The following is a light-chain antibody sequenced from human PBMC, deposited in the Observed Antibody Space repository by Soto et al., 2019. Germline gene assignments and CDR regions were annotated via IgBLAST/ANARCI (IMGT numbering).Light chain of an antibody. V-gene: IGLV2-14*01. CDR2: EVS. Sequence: QSALTQPASVSGSPGQSITISCTGTSSDVGAYNYVSWYQQHPGKAPKLMIYEVSNRPSGVSNRFSGSKSGNTASLIISGLQAEDEADYYCSSFTSSSTLEFGGGTKLTVL. CDR3: SSFTSSSTLE. CDR1: SSDVGAYNY. J-gene: IGLJ2*01.